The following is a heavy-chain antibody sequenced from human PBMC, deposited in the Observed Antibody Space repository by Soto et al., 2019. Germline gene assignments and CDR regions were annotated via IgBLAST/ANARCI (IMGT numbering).Heavy chain of an antibody. CDR1: GFTISSNY. D-gene: IGHD3-22*01. V-gene: IGHV3-66*01. J-gene: IGHJ6*02. CDR2: IYSGGST. Sequence: GGSLRLSCAASGFTISSNYMSWARQAPGKGLEWVSVIYSGGSTYYADSVKGRFTISRDNSKNTLYLQMNSLRAEDTAVYYCARDAGHYYDSSGYAMDVWGQGTTVTVSS. CDR3: ARDAGHYYDSSGYAMDV.